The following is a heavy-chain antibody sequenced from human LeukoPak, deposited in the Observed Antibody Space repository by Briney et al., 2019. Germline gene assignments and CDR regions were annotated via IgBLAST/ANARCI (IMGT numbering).Heavy chain of an antibody. CDR1: GFTFSTYG. CDR3: AKVGDGYHCFDY. Sequence: PGGSLRLSCAASGFTFSTYGMHWVRQVPGKGLEWVAGISYDGNNEHYADSAKGRFTISRDNSKNTLYLQMHSLRAEDTAVYYCAKVGDGYHCFDYWGQGALVTVSS. V-gene: IGHV3-30*18. CDR2: ISYDGNNE. J-gene: IGHJ4*02. D-gene: IGHD3-22*01.